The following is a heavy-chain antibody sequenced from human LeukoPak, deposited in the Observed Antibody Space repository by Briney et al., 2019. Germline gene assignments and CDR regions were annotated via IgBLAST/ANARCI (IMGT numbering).Heavy chain of an antibody. CDR2: INHSGST. J-gene: IGHJ3*02. V-gene: IGHV4-34*01. Sequence: KPSETLSLTCAVYGGSFSGYYWSWIRQPPGKGLEWIGEINHSGSTNYNPSLKSRLTISVDTSKNQFSLKLSSVTAADTAVYYCARVTIFGVVPFDIWGQGTMVTVSS. D-gene: IGHD3-3*01. CDR1: GGSFSGYY. CDR3: ARVTIFGVVPFDI.